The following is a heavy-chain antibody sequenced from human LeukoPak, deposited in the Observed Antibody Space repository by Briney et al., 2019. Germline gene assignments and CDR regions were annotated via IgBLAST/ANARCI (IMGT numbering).Heavy chain of an antibody. CDR1: GYTFTGYY. CDR2: INSNSGGT. V-gene: IGHV1-2*02. CDR3: ARARYYSSGYYGY. Sequence: ASVKFSCQASGYTFTGYYMHWVRQAPGQGLEWMGWINSNSGGTNYAQKFQGRVTMTRDTSISTAYMELSRLRSDDTAVYYCARARYYSSGYYGYWGQGTLVTVSS. J-gene: IGHJ4*02. D-gene: IGHD3-22*01.